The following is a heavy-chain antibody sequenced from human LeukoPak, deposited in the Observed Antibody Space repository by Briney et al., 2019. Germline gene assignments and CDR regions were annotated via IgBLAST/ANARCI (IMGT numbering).Heavy chain of an antibody. D-gene: IGHD1-1*01. CDR3: ARDQSTGYYYHYYMDV. J-gene: IGHJ6*03. CDR1: GYTFTGYY. V-gene: IGHV1-2*02. CDR2: INPNSGGT. Sequence: ASVKVSCKASGYTFTGYYMHWVRQAPGQGLEWMGWINPNSGGTNYAQKFQGRVTMTRDTSISTAYMELSRLRSDDTAVYYCARDQSTGYYYHYYMDVWGKGTTVTVSS.